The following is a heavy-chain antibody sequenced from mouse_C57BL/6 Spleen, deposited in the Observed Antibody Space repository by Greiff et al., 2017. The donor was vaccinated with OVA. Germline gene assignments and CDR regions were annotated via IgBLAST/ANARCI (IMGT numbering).Heavy chain of an antibody. CDR3: ARRGYGSSYWYFDV. V-gene: IGHV5-12*01. CDR1: GFTFSDYY. CDR2: ISNGGGST. Sequence: EVKLVESGGGLVQPGGSLKLSCAASGFTFSDYYMYWVRQTPEKRLEWVAYISNGGGSTYYPDPVKGRFTISRDNAKNTLYLQMSRLKSEDTAMYYCARRGYGSSYWYFDVWGTGTTVTVSS. D-gene: IGHD1-1*01. J-gene: IGHJ1*03.